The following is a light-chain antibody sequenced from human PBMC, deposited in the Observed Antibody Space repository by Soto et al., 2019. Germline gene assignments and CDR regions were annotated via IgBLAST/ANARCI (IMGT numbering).Light chain of an antibody. CDR3: QQSFITPPYT. V-gene: IGKV1-39*01. CDR1: QNISIF. J-gene: IGKJ2*01. Sequence: DIQMTQSPSSLSASVGDRVTITCRASQNISIFLNWYQQRPGKAPKLLIYGATSFQTGVPSRFSGSGSWTDFTLTISDLQPEDYATYFCQQSFITPPYTFGQGTKL. CDR2: GAT.